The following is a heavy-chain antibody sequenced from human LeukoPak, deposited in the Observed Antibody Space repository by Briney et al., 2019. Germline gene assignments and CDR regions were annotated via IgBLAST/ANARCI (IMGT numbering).Heavy chain of an antibody. D-gene: IGHD2-2*01. CDR1: GFTFSSYG. V-gene: IGHV3-30*02. Sequence: PGGSVRLSCAASGFTFSSYGMHWVRQAPGKGLEGVAFIRYDGSNKYYGDAVKGRFTISRDNSKNTLYLQMNSLRAEDTAVYYCAKDTLGYCSSTSCYSLGEYNWFDPWGQGTLVTVSS. CDR2: IRYDGSNK. CDR3: AKDTLGYCSSTSCYSLGEYNWFDP. J-gene: IGHJ5*02.